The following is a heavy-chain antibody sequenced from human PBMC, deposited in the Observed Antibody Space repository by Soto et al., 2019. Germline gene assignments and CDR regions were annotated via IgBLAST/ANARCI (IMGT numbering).Heavy chain of an antibody. D-gene: IGHD3-10*01. CDR2: VSSDGSAK. J-gene: IGHJ4*02. V-gene: IGHV3-30*04. Sequence: QVHLVESGGGVVQPGRSLRLSCAASGFTFRRHAVHWVRQAPGKGLEWVAVVSSDGSAKYYLDSVKGRFTSSRDNSKNTAFLQLNSLSSEDTAVYYWARSRSGAVADSFDSWGQGTLVTVST. CDR1: GFTFRRHA. CDR3: ARSRSGAVADSFDS.